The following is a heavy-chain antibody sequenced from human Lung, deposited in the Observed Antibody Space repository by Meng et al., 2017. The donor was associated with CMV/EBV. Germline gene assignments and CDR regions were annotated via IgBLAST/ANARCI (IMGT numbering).Heavy chain of an antibody. D-gene: IGHD6-19*01. J-gene: IGHJ4*02. CDR2: IYYSGST. CDR1: GSIISGGYS. Sequence: GSIISGGYSWSWIRQHPGKGLEWIGYIYYSGSTYYNPSLKSRVTISVDTSKNQFSLKLSSVTAADTAVYYCARSYSSGWSRGGTFDYWGQGTLVTVSS. V-gene: IGHV4-31*02. CDR3: ARSYSSGWSRGGTFDY.